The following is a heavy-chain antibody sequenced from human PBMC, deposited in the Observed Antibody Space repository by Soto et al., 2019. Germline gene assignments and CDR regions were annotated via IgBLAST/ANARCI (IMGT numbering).Heavy chain of an antibody. CDR2: INAGNGNT. J-gene: IGHJ5*02. Sequence: QVQLVQSGAEEKKPGASVKVSCKASGYTFTSYAMHWVRQAPGQRLEWMGWINAGNGNTKYSQKFQGRVTITRDTSASTAYMELRSLRSEDTAVYYWARSSGWYVGFDPWGQGTLVTVSS. CDR1: GYTFTSYA. D-gene: IGHD6-13*01. CDR3: ARSSGWYVGFDP. V-gene: IGHV1-3*05.